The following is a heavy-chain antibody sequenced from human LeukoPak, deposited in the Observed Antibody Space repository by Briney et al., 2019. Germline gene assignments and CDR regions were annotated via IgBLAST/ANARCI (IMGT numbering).Heavy chain of an antibody. V-gene: IGHV4-34*01. CDR1: GGSFSGYY. J-gene: IGHJ4*02. CDR2: INHSGST. Sequence: SETLSLTCAVYGGSFSGYYWSWIRQPPGKGLEWIGEINHSGSTNYNPSLKSRVTISVDTSKNQFSLKLSSVTAADTAVYYCAKDDGGVATGQFDYWGQGILVTVSS. CDR3: AKDDGGVATGQFDY. D-gene: IGHD5-12*01.